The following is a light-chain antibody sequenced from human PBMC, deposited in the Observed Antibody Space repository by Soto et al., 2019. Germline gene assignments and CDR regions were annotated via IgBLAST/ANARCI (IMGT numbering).Light chain of an antibody. CDR2: ATS. J-gene: IGKJ4*01. CDR3: QQYGDWPLT. Sequence: EIVVTQSPATLSVSPGERATLSCRASQIVGNNFAWYQQKPCQAPRRLIFATSTRSTGVPARFSGSGSGTEFTLTISSLQSEDFAVYYCQQYGDWPLTFGGGAKVEIE. CDR1: QIVGNN. V-gene: IGKV3-15*01.